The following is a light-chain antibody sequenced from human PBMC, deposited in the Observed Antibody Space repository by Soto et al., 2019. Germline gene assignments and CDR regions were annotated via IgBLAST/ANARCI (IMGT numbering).Light chain of an antibody. CDR1: QSVSSRY. CDR3: GQHGSSPRT. V-gene: IGKV3-20*01. CDR2: GAS. J-gene: IGKJ1*01. Sequence: EIVLTQSPGTLSLSPGERVTLSCRASQSVSSRYLAWYQQKPGQPPRLLLYGASSRATGIPDGFSGGGSGTDFTLTISRLEPGVFAVEYGGQHGSSPRTFGQGSMVEI.